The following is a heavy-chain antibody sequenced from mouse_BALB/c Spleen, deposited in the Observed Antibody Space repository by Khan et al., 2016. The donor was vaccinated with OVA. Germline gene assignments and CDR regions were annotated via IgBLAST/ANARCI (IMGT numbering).Heavy chain of an antibody. CDR1: GYTFTDFY. V-gene: IGHV1-77*01. CDR3: ARRNYFGYTFAY. J-gene: IGHJ3*01. D-gene: IGHD1-2*01. Sequence: VQLQETGTELARPGASVNLSCKASGYTFTDFYINWVKQRSGQGLEWIGEISPGSGDTYYNEKFKGKATLTADKSSSTAYLHLSRLPSEASAVYFSARRNYFGYTFAYWGQGTLVTVSA. CDR2: ISPGSGDT.